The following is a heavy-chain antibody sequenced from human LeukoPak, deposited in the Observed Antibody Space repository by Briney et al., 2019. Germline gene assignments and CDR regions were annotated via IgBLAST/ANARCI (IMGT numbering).Heavy chain of an antibody. Sequence: GGSLRLSCAASGFTFSDYYMSWIRQAPGKGVEWVSYISSSGSTIYYADSVKGRFTISRDNAKNSLYLQMNSLRAEDTAVYYCARGPPWGSSSWSPYFDYWGQGTLVTVSS. V-gene: IGHV3-11*04. D-gene: IGHD6-13*01. CDR1: GFTFSDYY. CDR3: ARGPPWGSSSWSPYFDY. CDR2: ISSSGSTI. J-gene: IGHJ4*02.